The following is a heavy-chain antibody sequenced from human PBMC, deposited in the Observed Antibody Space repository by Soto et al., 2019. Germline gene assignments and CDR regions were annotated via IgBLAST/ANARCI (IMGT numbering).Heavy chain of an antibody. Sequence: QVQLQESGPGLVKPSGTLSLTCAVSGGSISSSNWWSWVRQPPGKGLEWIGEIYHSGSTNYNPSLTSLVTIAVDESKNQFSLQLSSVTAADTAVYYCARVREGATDYWGQGTLVTVSS. CDR1: GGSISSSNW. J-gene: IGHJ4*02. CDR2: IYHSGST. D-gene: IGHD1-26*01. CDR3: ARVREGATDY. V-gene: IGHV4-4*02.